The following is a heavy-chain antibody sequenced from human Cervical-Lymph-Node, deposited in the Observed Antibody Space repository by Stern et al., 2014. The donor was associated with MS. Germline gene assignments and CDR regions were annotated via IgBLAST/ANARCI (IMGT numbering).Heavy chain of an antibody. D-gene: IGHD2-2*01. V-gene: IGHV2-5*02. CDR1: GFSLSTRGEG. Sequence: QITLKESGPTLVKPTQTLTLTCTFSGFSLSTRGEGVGWIRQPPGKALEWLAFIYWDDSKRYSPSLKNRLTITKDTSKNQVVLTMNNVDPVDTATFYCATHAPGVVPAALDYWGQGTLVTVS. J-gene: IGHJ4*02. CDR2: IYWDDSK. CDR3: ATHAPGVVPAALDY.